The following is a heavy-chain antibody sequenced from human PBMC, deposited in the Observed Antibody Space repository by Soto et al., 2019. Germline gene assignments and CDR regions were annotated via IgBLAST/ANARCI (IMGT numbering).Heavy chain of an antibody. J-gene: IGHJ5*02. CDR2: INPNSGGT. V-gene: IGHV1-2*04. Sequence: ASVKVSCKASGYTFTGYYMHWVRQAPGQGLEWMGWINPNSGGTNYAQKFQGWVTMTRDTSISTDYMELSRLRSDDTAVYYCARTDYAANPSAYNWFDPWGQGTLVTVSS. CDR1: GYTFTGYY. CDR3: ARTDYAANPSAYNWFDP. D-gene: IGHD4-17*01.